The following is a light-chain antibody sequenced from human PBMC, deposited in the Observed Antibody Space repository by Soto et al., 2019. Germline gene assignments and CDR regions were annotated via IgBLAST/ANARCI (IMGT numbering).Light chain of an antibody. V-gene: IGKV1-39*01. J-gene: IGKJ1*01. CDR1: QNIRSY. CDR3: QQGYTTRWT. CDR2: ATS. Sequence: DIQMTQSPTSLSASVGDRVTITCRASQNIRSYLNWYQQIPGKAPNLLIYATSIVLTGFPSRFSGSGTGTAFHLTINGLQPEDFATYYCQQGYTTRWTFGQGTKVEIK.